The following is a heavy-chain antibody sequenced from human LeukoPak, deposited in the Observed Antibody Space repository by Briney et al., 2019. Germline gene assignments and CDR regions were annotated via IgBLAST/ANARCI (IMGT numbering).Heavy chain of an antibody. V-gene: IGHV3-7*04. CDR2: IKQDGSKK. CDR1: GFPFSSYW. Sequence: GGSLRLSCVASGFPFSSYWLTWVRQATGKGLEWVANIKQDGSKKSYVDSVKGRFTISRDNAKNSLYLQMNSLRAEDTAIYYCTRVGYIDEGIDYWGQGTLVTVSS. D-gene: IGHD5-24*01. J-gene: IGHJ4*02. CDR3: TRVGYIDEGIDY.